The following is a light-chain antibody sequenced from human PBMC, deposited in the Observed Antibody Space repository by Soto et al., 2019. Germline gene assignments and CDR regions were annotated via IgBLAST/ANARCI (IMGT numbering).Light chain of an antibody. Sequence: DIQMTQSPSSLSASVRDRVSITCQASQDITNYLNWYQQKPGKAPKLLICDASNLEPGVPSRFSGSGSGTDFTFTISSLQPEDIETYYCQQYDNRPFTFGPGTKVDIK. V-gene: IGKV1-33*01. CDR2: DAS. J-gene: IGKJ3*01. CDR3: QQYDNRPFT. CDR1: QDITNY.